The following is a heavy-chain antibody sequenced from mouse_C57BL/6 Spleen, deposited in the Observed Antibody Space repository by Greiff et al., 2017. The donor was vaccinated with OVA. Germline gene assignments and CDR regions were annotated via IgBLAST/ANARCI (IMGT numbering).Heavy chain of an antibody. Sequence: QVQLQQPGAELVKPGASVKLSCKASGYTFTSYWLQWVKQRPGQGLEWIGEIDPSDSYTNYNQKFKGKATLTVDTSSSTAYMQLSSLTSEDSAVYYCARWLLGYFDVWGTGTTVTVSS. V-gene: IGHV1-50*01. D-gene: IGHD2-3*01. CDR1: GYTFTSYW. CDR3: ARWLLGYFDV. CDR2: IDPSDSYT. J-gene: IGHJ1*03.